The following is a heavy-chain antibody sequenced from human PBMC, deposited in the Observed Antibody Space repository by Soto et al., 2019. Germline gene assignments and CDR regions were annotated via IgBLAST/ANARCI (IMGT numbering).Heavy chain of an antibody. J-gene: IGHJ4*02. Sequence: EVQLVESGGGLVKPGGSLRLSCAASGITLSNAWMTWVRQAPGKGLEWVGRIKSKGDGSTTEYGSPAKDRFIITREDSENTLDLQMHSLKTEDTAVYYCATPSPGTHGYGYWGQGTLVTVSS. CDR1: GITLSNAW. CDR2: IKSKGDGSTT. V-gene: IGHV3-15*01. CDR3: ATPSPGTHGYGY. D-gene: IGHD5-18*01.